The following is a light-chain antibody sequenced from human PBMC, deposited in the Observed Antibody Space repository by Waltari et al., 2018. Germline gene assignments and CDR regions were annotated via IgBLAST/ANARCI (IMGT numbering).Light chain of an antibody. J-gene: IGLJ2*01. V-gene: IGLV1-47*01. CDR3: ATWDDGLSGV. CDR1: SSNIGTHY. Sequence: HSVLTQPPSASGTPGQRVTISCSGSSSNIGTHYVDWYQQLPGTAPKLLMYKDDRRPAGVPAGFSGAKSGTSASLAISGLRSEDEADYYCATWDDGLSGVFGGGTKLTVL. CDR2: KDD.